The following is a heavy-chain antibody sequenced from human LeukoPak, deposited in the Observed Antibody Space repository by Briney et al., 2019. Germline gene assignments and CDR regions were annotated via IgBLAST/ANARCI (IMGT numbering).Heavy chain of an antibody. CDR2: ISGSGGNS. Sequence: PGGSLRLSCAASGFTFSSYAMSWVRQAPGKGLEWVSAISGSGGNSYYADSVKGRFTISRDNSKNTLYLQMNSLRVEDTAVYYCAKIKWPASDYWGQGTLATVSS. CDR3: AKIKWPASDY. CDR1: GFTFSSYA. V-gene: IGHV3-23*01. J-gene: IGHJ4*02. D-gene: IGHD2-8*01.